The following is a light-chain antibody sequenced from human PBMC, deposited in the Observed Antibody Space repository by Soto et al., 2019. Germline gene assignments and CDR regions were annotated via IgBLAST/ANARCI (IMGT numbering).Light chain of an antibody. J-gene: IGKJ4*01. CDR2: DAS. Sequence: AIQLTQSPSSLSASVGDRVTITCRAGQGISSALAWYQQKPGKAPKLLIYDASSLESGVPSRFSGSGSGTDFTLTISSLQPEDFATYYCQQFNSLTFGGGTKVEIK. CDR3: QQFNSLT. V-gene: IGKV1-13*02. CDR1: QGISSA.